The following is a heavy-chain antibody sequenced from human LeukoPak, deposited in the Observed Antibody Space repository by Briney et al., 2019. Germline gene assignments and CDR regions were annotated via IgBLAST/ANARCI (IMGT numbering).Heavy chain of an antibody. CDR3: ARAGYDFWSGYYNWFDP. CDR2: IYYSGST. Sequence: PSETLSLTCTVSGGSVSSGGYYWSWIRQHPGKGLEWIGYIYYSGSTYYNPSLKSRVTISVDTSKNQFSLKLSSVTAADTAVYYCARAGYDFWSGYYNWFDPWGQGTLVTVSS. J-gene: IGHJ5*02. D-gene: IGHD3-3*01. CDR1: GGSVSSGGYY. V-gene: IGHV4-31*03.